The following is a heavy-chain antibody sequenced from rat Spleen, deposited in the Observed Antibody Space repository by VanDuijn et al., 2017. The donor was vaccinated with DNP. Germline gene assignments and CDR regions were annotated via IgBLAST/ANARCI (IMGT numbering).Heavy chain of an antibody. CDR3: TKDAFDY. CDR2: IIYDGSRT. J-gene: IGHJ2*01. V-gene: IGHV5S10*01. CDR1: GFTFSDYN. Sequence: EVQLVESGGGLVQPGRSLKLSCAASGFTFSDYNLAWVRQAPKKGREWVATIIYDGSRTYYRDPVKGRFTISRDNANSTLYLQRDSLRSEDTATYYCTKDAFDYWGQGVMVTVSS.